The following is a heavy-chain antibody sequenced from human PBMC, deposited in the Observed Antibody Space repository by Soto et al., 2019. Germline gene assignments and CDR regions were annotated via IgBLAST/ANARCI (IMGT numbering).Heavy chain of an antibody. CDR1: GYDFSSHW. CDR2: VLPRDSYT. Sequence: PGESLKISCQASGYDFSSHWIIWVHQMPGKGLEWLGRVLPRDSYTDYSPSFRGHVTISVDRSTNSVYLQWDSLKASDTAMYYCARRDSSGGLGFGEFFYFLDFWGQGTLVTVSS. D-gene: IGHD3-10*01. J-gene: IGHJ4*02. V-gene: IGHV5-10-1*01. CDR3: ARRDSSGGLGFGEFFYFLDF.